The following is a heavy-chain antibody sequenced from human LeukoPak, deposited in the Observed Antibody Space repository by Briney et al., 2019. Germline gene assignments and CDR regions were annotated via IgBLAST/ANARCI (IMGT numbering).Heavy chain of an antibody. D-gene: IGHD2-21*02. Sequence: PGRSLRLSCAASGFTFSSYGLHCVRQAPGKGLEWVAGISEDGINQYYADSVKGRFTISRDGSKNTLYLQMNSLRPDDTAVYFCAKPQVTANWYYFHYWGQGTLVTVSS. CDR2: ISEDGINQ. V-gene: IGHV3-30*18. J-gene: IGHJ4*02. CDR1: GFTFSSYG. CDR3: AKPQVTANWYYFHY.